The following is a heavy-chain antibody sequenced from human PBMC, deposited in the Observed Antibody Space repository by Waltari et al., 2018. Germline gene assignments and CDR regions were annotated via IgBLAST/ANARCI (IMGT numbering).Heavy chain of an antibody. V-gene: IGHV3-30*04. J-gene: IGHJ5*02. CDR2: ISYDEMKK. D-gene: IGHD5-12*01. CDR1: GFSFNRFA. Sequence: QAQLVESGGGAVQPGRSLRLSCAASGFSFNRFALTWVRQAPGKGPEWLAVISYDEMKKFYAESVKGRFTISRDNSKNVVYRQVDSLRPEDTAVYYCARDGYSGHLDPWGQGTLVTVSS. CDR3: ARDGYSGHLDP.